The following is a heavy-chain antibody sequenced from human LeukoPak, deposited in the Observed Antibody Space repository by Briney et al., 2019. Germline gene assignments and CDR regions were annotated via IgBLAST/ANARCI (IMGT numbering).Heavy chain of an antibody. D-gene: IGHD3-22*01. J-gene: IGHJ4*02. CDR2: ISGSGGST. CDR1: GFTFSSYA. CDR3: AKVPYYYDSSGYYYFDY. V-gene: IGHV3-23*01. Sequence: GGSLRLSRAASGFTFSSYAMSWVRQAPGKGLEWVSAISGSGGSTYYADSVKGRFTISRDNSKNTLYLQMNSLRAEDTAVYYCAKVPYYYDSSGYYYFDYWGQGTLVTVSS.